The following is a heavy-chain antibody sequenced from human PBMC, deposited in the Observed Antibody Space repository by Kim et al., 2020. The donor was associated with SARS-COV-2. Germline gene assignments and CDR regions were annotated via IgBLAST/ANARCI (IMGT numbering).Heavy chain of an antibody. CDR1: GFTFTTYH. D-gene: IGHD2-8*02. J-gene: IGHJ1*01. CDR3: ARDSNRGGTFYFWC. V-gene: IGHV3-48*02. CDR2: ISSGSYSI. Sequence: GGFLRLSCAASGFTFTTYHMSWVRQAPGKGLEWVSDISSGSYSIYYAASVKGRFTVSRDNSKNSLYLQMSSLIHEDTAIYYCARDSNRGGTFYFWCWG.